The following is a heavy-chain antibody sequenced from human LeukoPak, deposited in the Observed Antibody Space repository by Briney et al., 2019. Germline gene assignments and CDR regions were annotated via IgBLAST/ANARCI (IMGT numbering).Heavy chain of an antibody. CDR2: IRHSGST. J-gene: IGHJ4*02. CDR1: GGTFSAYS. V-gene: IGHV4-34*01. D-gene: IGHD6-6*01. Sequence: SETLSLACAFSGGTFSAYSWSWIRQSPGKGLEWIGEIRHSGSTNYNPSLKSRVTISVDTSKNQFSLRLSSVTAADTAVYYCASHVDPDSSSSGDYWGQGTLVTVSS. CDR3: ASHVDPDSSSSGDY.